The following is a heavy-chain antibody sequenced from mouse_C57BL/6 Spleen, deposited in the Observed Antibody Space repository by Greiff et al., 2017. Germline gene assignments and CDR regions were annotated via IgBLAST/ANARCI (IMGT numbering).Heavy chain of an antibody. J-gene: IGHJ2*01. V-gene: IGHV5-6*01. CDR2: ISSGGSYT. Sequence: EVQLQESGGDLVKPGGSLKLSCAASGFTFSSYGMSWVRQTPDKRLEWVATISSGGSYTYYPDSVKGRFTISRDNAKNTLYLQMSSLKSEDTAMYYCASQLGRGNHFDYWGQGTTLTVSS. D-gene: IGHD4-1*01. CDR3: ASQLGRGNHFDY. CDR1: GFTFSSYG.